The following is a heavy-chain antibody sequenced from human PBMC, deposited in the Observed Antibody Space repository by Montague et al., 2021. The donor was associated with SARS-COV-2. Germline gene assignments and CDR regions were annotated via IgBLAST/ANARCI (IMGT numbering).Heavy chain of an antibody. Sequence: SLRLSCAASGFTFSSYSMNWVRQAPGKGLEWVSSISSSSSYIYCADSVKGRFTTSRDNAKNSLYLQMNSLRAEDTAVYYCARDAHYDILTVYFGYWGQGTLVTVSS. CDR2: ISSSSSYI. D-gene: IGHD3-9*01. CDR3: ARDAHYDILTVYFGY. J-gene: IGHJ4*02. V-gene: IGHV3-21*01. CDR1: GFTFSSYS.